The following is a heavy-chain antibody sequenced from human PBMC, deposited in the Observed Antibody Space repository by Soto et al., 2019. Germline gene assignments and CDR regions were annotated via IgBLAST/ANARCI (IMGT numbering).Heavy chain of an antibody. CDR1: GGSISSYY. J-gene: IGHJ5*02. V-gene: IGHV4-59*01. CDR2: IYYSGST. Sequence: PSETLSLTCTVSGGSISSYYWSWIRQPPGKGLEWIGYIYYSGSTNYNPSLKSRVTISVDTSKNQFSLKLSSVTAADTAVYYCARDSGTAARSWFDPWGQGTLVTVS. CDR3: ARDSGTAARSWFDP. D-gene: IGHD6-6*01.